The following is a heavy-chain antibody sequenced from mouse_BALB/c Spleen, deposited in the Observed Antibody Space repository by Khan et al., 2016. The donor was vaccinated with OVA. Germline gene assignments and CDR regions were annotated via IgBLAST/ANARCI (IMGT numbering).Heavy chain of an antibody. J-gene: IGHJ4*01. Sequence: QVELVQSGPELKKPGETVKISCKASGYTFTNYGMNWVKQAPGKGLECMGWINTYTGEPTYADDFKGRFAFSLETSASAAYLQINNLKNEDTATDFCARPPCFSDSMAYWGQGTSVTVSA. CDR3: ARPPCFSDSMAY. CDR1: GYTFTNYG. V-gene: IGHV9-3-1*01. CDR2: INTYTGEP. D-gene: IGHD2-3*01.